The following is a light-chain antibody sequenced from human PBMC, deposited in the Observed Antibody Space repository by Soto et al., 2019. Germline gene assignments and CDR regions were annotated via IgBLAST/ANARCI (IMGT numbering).Light chain of an antibody. V-gene: IGKV1-5*03. CDR1: QIINTW. Sequence: DIQMTQSPSSLFASVGDRVTITCRASQIINTWLAWYQQRPGKAPKLLIYRASNLVNGVPSRFSGSGSGTEFPLTLSRLQPYDFSIYYCQQYETYSGTFGPGTKVDL. J-gene: IGKJ3*01. CDR2: RAS. CDR3: QQYETYSGT.